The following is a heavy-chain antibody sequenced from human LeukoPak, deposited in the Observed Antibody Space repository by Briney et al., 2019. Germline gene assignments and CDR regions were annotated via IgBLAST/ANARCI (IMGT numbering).Heavy chain of an antibody. V-gene: IGHV1-46*01. J-gene: IGHJ4*02. Sequence: ASVKVSCKASGYTFTSYYMHWVRQAPGQGLEWMEIINPSGGSTSYAPKFQGRVTMTRDTSTSTVYMDLSSLRSEDTAVYYCARDSHDTSGYPGYWGQGTLVTVSS. CDR3: ARDSHDTSGYPGY. CDR2: INPSGGST. D-gene: IGHD3-22*01. CDR1: GYTFTSYY.